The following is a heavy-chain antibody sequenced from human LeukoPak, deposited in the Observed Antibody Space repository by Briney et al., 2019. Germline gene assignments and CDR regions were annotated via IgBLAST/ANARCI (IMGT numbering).Heavy chain of an antibody. D-gene: IGHD1-26*01. J-gene: IGHJ4*02. CDR3: AKEGPSGSSNYFDY. V-gene: IGHV3-9*03. Sequence: GGSLSLSCAGSAFTFYDYDMHWVRQAPGKGLEWVSGICWNGSTIGYAYSVKGRITISRDNTKNSLYLQMDSLRAEDMALYYCAKEGPSGSSNYFDYWGQGTLVTLSS. CDR2: ICWNGSTI. CDR1: AFTFYDYD.